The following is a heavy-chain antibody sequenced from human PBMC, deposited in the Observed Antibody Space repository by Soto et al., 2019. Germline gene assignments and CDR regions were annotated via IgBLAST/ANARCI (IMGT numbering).Heavy chain of an antibody. V-gene: IGHV2-5*02. CDR1: GFSLSTSGVG. J-gene: IGHJ6*02. Sequence: QITLKESGPPLVKPTQTLTLTCTFSGFSLSTSGVGVGWTRQPPGKALEWLALIYWDHDKRYSPSLKSRLTITKDTSKNQVVLKMTNMDPVDTATYYCAHTGTWYYNYGMDVWGQGTTVTVSS. CDR2: IYWDHDK. CDR3: AHTGTWYYNYGMDV. D-gene: IGHD2-15*01.